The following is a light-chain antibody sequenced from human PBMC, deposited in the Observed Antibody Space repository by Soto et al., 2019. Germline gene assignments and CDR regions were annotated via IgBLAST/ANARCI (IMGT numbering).Light chain of an antibody. Sequence: QSALAQPRSVSGSPGQSVTISCTGTSSDVGGYSYVCWYQQHPGKAPQLMIYDVRKGPSGVPDRFSGSKSDNTASPTISGLQAEDEADYYCCAYAGRYTYVFGTGTKVTVL. V-gene: IGLV2-11*01. J-gene: IGLJ1*01. CDR2: DVR. CDR1: SSDVGGYSY. CDR3: CAYAGRYTYV.